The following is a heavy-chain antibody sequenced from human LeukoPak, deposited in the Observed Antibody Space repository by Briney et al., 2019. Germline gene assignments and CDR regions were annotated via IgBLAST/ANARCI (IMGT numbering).Heavy chain of an antibody. Sequence: SQTLSLTSAISGDSVSTNSVGWHWLRQSPSRVLEWLGKTYSRSKRYIDYAVSVKSRITINPDTSKNRFSLQLNSVTPEDTAVYYCARSRNYAFDYGGQGALVTVSS. CDR1: GDSVSTNSVG. CDR3: ARSRNYAFDY. D-gene: IGHD2-2*01. V-gene: IGHV6-1*01. CDR2: TYSRSKRYI. J-gene: IGHJ4*02.